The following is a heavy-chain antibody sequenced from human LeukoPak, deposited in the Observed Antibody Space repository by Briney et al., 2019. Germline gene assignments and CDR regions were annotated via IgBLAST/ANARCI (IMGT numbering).Heavy chain of an antibody. CDR1: GFTFSNYA. CDR3: AKVHLWLPNYYFDY. CDR2: ISSNGAST. J-gene: IGHJ4*02. Sequence: GGSLRLSCAASGFTFSNYAMSWVRQAPGKGLEWVSGISSNGASTYYRDSMKGRFTISRDNSKNTVYLQMNSLRAEDAAVYYCAKVHLWLPNYYFDYWGQGTLVTVSS. D-gene: IGHD5-18*01. V-gene: IGHV3-23*01.